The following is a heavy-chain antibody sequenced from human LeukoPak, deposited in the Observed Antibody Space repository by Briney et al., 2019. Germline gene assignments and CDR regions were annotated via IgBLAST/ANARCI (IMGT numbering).Heavy chain of an antibody. J-gene: IGHJ4*02. CDR1: GGSIRSHY. CDR2: IYYSGST. Sequence: PSETLSLTCTGSGGSIRSHYWSWIRQPPGKGLEWIGYIYYSGSTNYNPSLKSRVTISVDTSKNQFSLKLSSVTAADTAVYYYARGFSYRGIAVAGFDYWGQGTLVTVSS. D-gene: IGHD6-19*01. V-gene: IGHV4-59*11. CDR3: ARGFSYRGIAVAGFDY.